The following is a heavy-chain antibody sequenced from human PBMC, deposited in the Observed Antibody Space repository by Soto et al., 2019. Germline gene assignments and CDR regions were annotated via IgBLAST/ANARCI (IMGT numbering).Heavy chain of an antibody. CDR1: GGSISSYH. J-gene: IGHJ5*02. D-gene: IGHD2-2*01. CDR3: ARVVWSEGYCSSTSCYVPWFDP. CDR2: IYYSGST. V-gene: IGHV4-59*01. Sequence: PSATLSLTCTVSGGSISSYHWSWIRQPPGKGLERIGYIYYSGSTNYNPSLKSRVTISVDTSKNHFSLKLSSVTAADTAVYYCARVVWSEGYCSSTSCYVPWFDPWGQGTLVTVPQ.